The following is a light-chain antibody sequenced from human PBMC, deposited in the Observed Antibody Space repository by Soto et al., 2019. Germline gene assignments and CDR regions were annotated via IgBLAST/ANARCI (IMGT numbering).Light chain of an antibody. CDR1: QGISSY. V-gene: IGKV1-9*01. Sequence: IQLTQSPSSLSASVGDRVTITCRASQGISSYLAWYQQKPGKAPKLLIYAASTLQSGVPSRFSGSGSGTDFTLTISSLQHEDFATYYCQQLNSYPLTFGGGTKVDSK. CDR2: AAS. J-gene: IGKJ4*01. CDR3: QQLNSYPLT.